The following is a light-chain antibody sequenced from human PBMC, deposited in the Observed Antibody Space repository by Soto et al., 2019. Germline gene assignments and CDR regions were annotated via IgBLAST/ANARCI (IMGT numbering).Light chain of an antibody. Sequence: QPVLTQPPSAPGTPGQRVTISCSGSGSNIGSNYVYWYQQFPETAPKLVIYRNSQRPSGVPDRFSGSKSGTSASLAISGLRSEDEADYYCATWDDSLRAYVFGTGTKLTVL. V-gene: IGLV1-47*01. J-gene: IGLJ1*01. CDR2: RNS. CDR1: GSNIGSNY. CDR3: ATWDDSLRAYV.